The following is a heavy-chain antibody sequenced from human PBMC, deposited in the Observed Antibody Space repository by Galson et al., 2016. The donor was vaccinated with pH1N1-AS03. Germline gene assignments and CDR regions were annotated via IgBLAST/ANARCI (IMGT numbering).Heavy chain of an antibody. CDR3: TRGSGSGWYGSYYDY. CDR1: GFIFSSYW. D-gene: IGHD6-19*01. J-gene: IGHJ4*02. CDR2: IKKDGTEK. V-gene: IGHV3-7*01. Sequence: SLRLSCAASGFIFSSYWMTWVRRAPGKGLEWVANIKKDGTEKYYVDSVKGRFTISRDNAKNTLYLQMNSLRVEDTAVYYCTRGSGSGWYGSYYDYWGQGTLVPVSS.